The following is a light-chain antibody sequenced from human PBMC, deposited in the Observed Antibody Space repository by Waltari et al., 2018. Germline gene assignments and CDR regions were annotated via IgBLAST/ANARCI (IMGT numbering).Light chain of an antibody. V-gene: IGKV3-20*01. Sequence: EIVLTQSPGTLSLSLGERATVSCRASQSVSRALAWYQQKPGQAPRLLSYGAYTRATGIPDRFSGSGSGTDFSLTISRLEPDDFAVYYCQHYLRLPVTFGQGTTVEI. J-gene: IGKJ1*01. CDR3: QHYLRLPVT. CDR2: GAY. CDR1: QSVSRA.